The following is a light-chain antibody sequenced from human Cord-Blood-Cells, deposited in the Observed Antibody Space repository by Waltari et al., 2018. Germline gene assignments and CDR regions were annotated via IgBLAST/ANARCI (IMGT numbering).Light chain of an antibody. CDR2: DVS. Sequence: QSALTQPASVSGSPRQSIPISCPGTSSDVGGNNYVSWYQQHPGKAPKLMIYDVSKRPSGVSNRFSGSQAGNTASLTISGLQGEDEAEYYCSSYTSSSTLVFGGGTKLTVL. V-gene: IGLV2-14*03. CDR3: SSYTSSSTLV. J-gene: IGLJ3*02. CDR1: SSDVGGNNY.